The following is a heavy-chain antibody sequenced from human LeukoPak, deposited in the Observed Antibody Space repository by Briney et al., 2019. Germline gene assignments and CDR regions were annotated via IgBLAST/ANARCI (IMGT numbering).Heavy chain of an antibody. CDR3: AKDRKYQQSLLDY. CDR2: IKQDGSKK. D-gene: IGHD2-2*01. V-gene: IGHV3-7*03. J-gene: IGHJ4*02. CDR1: GFPFSSYW. Sequence: GGSLRLSCEASGFPFSSYWMTWVRQAPGKGLEWVANIKQDGSKKSYVDSVKGRFTISRDNAKNSLYLQMNSLRAEDTAVYYCAKDRKYQQSLLDYWGQGTLVTVSS.